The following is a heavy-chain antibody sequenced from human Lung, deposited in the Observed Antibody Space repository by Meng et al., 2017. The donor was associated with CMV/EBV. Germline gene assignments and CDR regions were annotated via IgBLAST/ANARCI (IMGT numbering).Heavy chain of an antibody. J-gene: IGHJ3*02. CDR3: TSLTMIDAVDI. Sequence: GESLKISCAASGFTFSGSAMHWVRQASGKGLEWVGRIRSKANIYATAYTASVRGRFTVSRDDSKNTAYLQMNSLKTEDTAVYYCTSLTMIDAVDIWGQGTMVTVSS. V-gene: IGHV3-73*01. CDR2: IRSKANIYAT. CDR1: GFTFSGSA. D-gene: IGHD3-22*01.